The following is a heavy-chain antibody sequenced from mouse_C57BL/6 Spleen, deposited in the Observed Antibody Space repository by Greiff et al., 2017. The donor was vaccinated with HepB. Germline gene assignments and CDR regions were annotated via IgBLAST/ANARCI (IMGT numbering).Heavy chain of an antibody. V-gene: IGHV5-17*01. CDR1: GFTFSDYG. J-gene: IGHJ4*01. Sequence: EVQGVESGGGLVKPGGSLKLSCAASGFTFSDYGMHWVRQAPEKGLEWVAYISSGSSTIYYADTVKGRFTIARDNAKNTLFLQMTSLRSEDTAMYYCARDDGSYAMDYWGQGTSVTVSS. CDR2: ISSGSSTI. D-gene: IGHD2-3*01. CDR3: ARDDGSYAMDY.